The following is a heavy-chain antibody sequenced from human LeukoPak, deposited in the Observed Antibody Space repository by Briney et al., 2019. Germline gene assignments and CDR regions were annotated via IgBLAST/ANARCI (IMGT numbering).Heavy chain of an antibody. CDR3: ARARRRDCTNGVCHGAFDI. V-gene: IGHV1-46*01. Sequence: APVKVSCKASGYTFTSYYMHWVRQAPGQGLEWMGIINPSGGSTSYAQKFQGRVTMTRDTSTSTVYMELSSLRSEDTAVYYCARARRRDCTNGVCHGAFDIWGQGTMVTVSS. CDR2: INPSGGST. D-gene: IGHD2-8*01. J-gene: IGHJ3*02. CDR1: GYTFTSYY.